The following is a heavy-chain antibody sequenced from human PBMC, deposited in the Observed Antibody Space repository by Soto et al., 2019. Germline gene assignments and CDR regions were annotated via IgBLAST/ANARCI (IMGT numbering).Heavy chain of an antibody. CDR2: IYYSGST. Sequence: PSETLSLTCTVSGGSISSSSYYWGWIRQPPGKGLEWIGSIYYSGSTYYNPSLKSRVTISVDTSKNQFSLKLSSVTAADTAVYYCARPVYYYDSSGYYSLYIDYWGQGTLVTVSS. CDR1: GGSISSSSYY. J-gene: IGHJ4*02. V-gene: IGHV4-39*01. CDR3: ARPVYYYDSSGYYSLYIDY. D-gene: IGHD3-22*01.